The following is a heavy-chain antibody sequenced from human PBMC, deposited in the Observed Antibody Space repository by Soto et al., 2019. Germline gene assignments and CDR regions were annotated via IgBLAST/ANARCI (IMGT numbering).Heavy chain of an antibody. J-gene: IGHJ3*02. CDR3: AKYWSPSAVFDS. V-gene: IGHV1-3*01. Sequence: ASVKVSCKASGYTFTSYAMHWVRQAPGQRLEWMGWIDAGNGNTKNLQKFQGRVTITRDTSATTAYMELSSLRSEDTAVYYCAKYWSPSAVFDSWGQGTMVTVSS. CDR2: IDAGNGNT. D-gene: IGHD2-15*01. CDR1: GYTFTSYA.